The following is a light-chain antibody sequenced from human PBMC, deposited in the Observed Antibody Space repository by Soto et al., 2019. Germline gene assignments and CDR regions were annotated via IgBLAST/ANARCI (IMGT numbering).Light chain of an antibody. J-gene: IGLJ1*01. CDR1: SSDVGSYNL. Sequence: QSELTQPASVSGSPGQSITISCTGTSSDVGSYNLVSWYQQHPGKAPKLMIYEVSKRPSGVSNRFSGSKSGNTASLTVSGLQAEDEADYYCCSYAGSSPYVFGTGTKVTVL. V-gene: IGLV2-23*02. CDR3: CSYAGSSPYV. CDR2: EVS.